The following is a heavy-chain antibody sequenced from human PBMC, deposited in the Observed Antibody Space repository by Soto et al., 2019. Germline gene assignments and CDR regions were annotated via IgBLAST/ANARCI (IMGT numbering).Heavy chain of an antibody. D-gene: IGHD5-18*01. Sequence: PSETLSLTCAVYGGSFSGYYWSWIRQPPGKGLEWIGEINHSGSTNYNPSLKSRVTISVDTSKNQFSLKLSSVTAADAAVYYCARGRIQLWLPDYYYYGMDVWGQGTTVTVSS. V-gene: IGHV4-34*01. CDR2: INHSGST. CDR3: ARGRIQLWLPDYYYYGMDV. CDR1: GGSFSGYY. J-gene: IGHJ6*02.